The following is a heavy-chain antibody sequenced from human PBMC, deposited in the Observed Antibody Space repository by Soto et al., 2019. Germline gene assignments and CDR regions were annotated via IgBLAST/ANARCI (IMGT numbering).Heavy chain of an antibody. D-gene: IGHD6-19*01. Sequence: GGSLRLSCAASGFTFSDYYMSWIRQAPGKGLEWVSYISSSSSYTNYADSVKGRFTISRDNAKNSLYLQMNSLRAEDTAVYYCAPAPGIAVAGAWGQGTLVTVSS. J-gene: IGHJ5*02. V-gene: IGHV3-11*03. CDR1: GFTFSDYY. CDR2: ISSSSSYT. CDR3: APAPGIAVAGA.